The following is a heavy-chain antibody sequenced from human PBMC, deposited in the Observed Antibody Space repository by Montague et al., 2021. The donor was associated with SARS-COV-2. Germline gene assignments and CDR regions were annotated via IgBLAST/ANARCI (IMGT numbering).Heavy chain of an antibody. D-gene: IGHD2-8*02. V-gene: IGHV4-39*07. CDR2: IYHSGSA. Sequence: SETLSLTCTVSGGSISSTSYYWGWVRQPPGKGLEWIGSIYHSGSAYYNPSLKSRVTISIDTSKNQFSLKLSSVTAADTAVYYCARVPDNGPYWSGDYWGQGTLDTVSS. CDR3: ARVPDNGPYWSGDY. CDR1: GGSISSTSYY. J-gene: IGHJ4*02.